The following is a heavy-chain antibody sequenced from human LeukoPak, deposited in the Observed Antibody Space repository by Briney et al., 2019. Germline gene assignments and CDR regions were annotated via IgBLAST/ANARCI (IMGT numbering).Heavy chain of an antibody. CDR3: AKGSCGADVCFYFYYMHV. CDR1: GFTFEIYA. Sequence: GGSLRLSCAASGFTFEIYAMSWVRLAPGKGLQWVASMCGSAGCTFYADSVKGRFTISRDNSQNTLDLQMNGLRAEDTAIYYCAKGSCGADVCFYFYYMHVWGKGTTVTVSS. CDR2: MCGSAGCT. J-gene: IGHJ6*03. D-gene: IGHD2-21*02. V-gene: IGHV3-23*01.